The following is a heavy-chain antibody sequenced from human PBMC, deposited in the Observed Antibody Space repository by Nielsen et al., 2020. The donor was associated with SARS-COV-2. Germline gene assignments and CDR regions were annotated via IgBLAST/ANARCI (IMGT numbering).Heavy chain of an antibody. D-gene: IGHD3-10*01. CDR3: AGGSGSYSYYYGMDV. J-gene: IGHJ6*02. CDR2: ISYDGSNK. V-gene: IGHV3-30*03. Sequence: GESLKISCAASGFTFSSYSMNWVRQAPGKGLEWVAVISYDGSNKYYADSVKGRFTISRDNSKNTLYLQMNSLRAEDTAVYYCAGGSGSYSYYYGMDVWGQGTTVTVSS. CDR1: GFTFSSYS.